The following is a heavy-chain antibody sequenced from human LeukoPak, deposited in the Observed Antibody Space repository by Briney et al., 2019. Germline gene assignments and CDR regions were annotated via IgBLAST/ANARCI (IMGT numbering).Heavy chain of an antibody. D-gene: IGHD3-22*01. CDR3: ARVRGSYYDSSGYYFDS. Sequence: AGGSLRLSCAASGFTFSSYGMHWVRQAPGKGLEWVAVISYDGSNKYYADSVKGRFTISRDNSKNTLFLQMNSLRAEDTTVYYCARVRGSYYDSSGYYFDSWGQGTLVTVSS. V-gene: IGHV3-30*03. CDR2: ISYDGSNK. J-gene: IGHJ4*02. CDR1: GFTFSSYG.